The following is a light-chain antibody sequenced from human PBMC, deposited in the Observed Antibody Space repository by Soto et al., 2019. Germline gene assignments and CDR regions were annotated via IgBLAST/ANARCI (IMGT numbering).Light chain of an antibody. Sequence: VLTQPPSASGTPGQRVTISCSGSSSNIGSNFVYWYQQLPGTAPKLLIYRNTQRPSGVPDRFSGSKSGTSASLAISGLRSEDEADYYCAAWDDSLSANWVFGGGTKLTVL. J-gene: IGLJ3*02. CDR1: SSNIGSNF. V-gene: IGLV1-47*01. CDR2: RNT. CDR3: AAWDDSLSANWV.